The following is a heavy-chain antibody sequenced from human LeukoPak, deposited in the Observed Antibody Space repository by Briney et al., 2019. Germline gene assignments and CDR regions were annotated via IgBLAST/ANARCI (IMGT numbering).Heavy chain of an antibody. J-gene: IGHJ4*02. Sequence: GGSLRLSCAASGFIFGSFEVNWVRQAPGKGLEWVSYISSSGRTIHYADSVKGRFTIPRDNAKNSLFLQMNSLRAEDTAVYYCARDLFGALDYWGQGALVTVSS. V-gene: IGHV3-48*03. CDR1: GFIFGSFE. CDR3: ARDLFGALDY. D-gene: IGHD3-10*01. CDR2: ISSSGRTI.